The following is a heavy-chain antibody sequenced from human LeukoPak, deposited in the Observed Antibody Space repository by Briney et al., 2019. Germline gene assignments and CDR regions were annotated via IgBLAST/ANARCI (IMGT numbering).Heavy chain of an antibody. CDR3: AKMDALVYCSSTSCAPNFDC. CDR1: GFTFSTYA. D-gene: IGHD2-2*01. Sequence: GGSLRLSSAAYGFTFSTYAMSWVRQAPGKGLEWVSAISGSGGSTYYADSVKGRFTISRDNSKNTLYLQMNSLRAEDTAVYYCAKMDALVYCSSTSCAPNFDCWGQGTLVTVSS. CDR2: ISGSGGST. V-gene: IGHV3-23*01. J-gene: IGHJ4*02.